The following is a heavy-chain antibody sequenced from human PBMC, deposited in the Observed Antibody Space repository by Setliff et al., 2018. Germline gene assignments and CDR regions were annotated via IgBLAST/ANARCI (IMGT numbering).Heavy chain of an antibody. Sequence: GESLKISCKASGYSFPSYWIGWVRQVPGKGLEWMGIIYPGDSHTRYSPSFQGQVTISADKSILTAFLQWTYLKASDSAMYYCARLGRNNSAPPGDYWGQGTLVTVSS. D-gene: IGHD6-25*01. CDR3: ARLGRNNSAPPGDY. CDR2: IYPGDSHT. V-gene: IGHV5-51*01. CDR1: GYSFPSYW. J-gene: IGHJ4*02.